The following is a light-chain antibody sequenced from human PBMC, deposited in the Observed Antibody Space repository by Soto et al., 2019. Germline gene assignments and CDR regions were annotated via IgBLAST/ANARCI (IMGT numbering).Light chain of an antibody. CDR2: GAS. CDR3: QQFGSSPRT. Sequence: EIVMTQSPPTLSVSPGERATLSCRASQSVSSNLAWYQQKPGQAPRLLIYGASTRATGIPARFSGSGSGTEFTLTISSLQSEDFAVYYCQQFGSSPRTFGQGTKVEIK. V-gene: IGKV3-15*01. CDR1: QSVSSN. J-gene: IGKJ1*01.